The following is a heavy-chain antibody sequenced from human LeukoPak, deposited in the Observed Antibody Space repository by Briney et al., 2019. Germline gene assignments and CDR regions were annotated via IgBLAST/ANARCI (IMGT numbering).Heavy chain of an antibody. CDR2: ISTTGST. CDR3: ARGSSGWSPYDY. D-gene: IGHD6-19*01. CDR1: GGSISSYY. V-gene: IGHV4-4*07. J-gene: IGHJ4*02. Sequence: PSETLSLTCTVSGGSISSYYWSWIRQPAGKGLEWIGRISTTGSTNYSPSLKSRVTMSVDTSKNQFSLKLASVTAADTAVYYCARGSSGWSPYDYWGQGTLSPSPQ.